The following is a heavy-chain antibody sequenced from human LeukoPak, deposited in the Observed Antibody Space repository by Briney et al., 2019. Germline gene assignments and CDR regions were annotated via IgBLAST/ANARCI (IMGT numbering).Heavy chain of an antibody. J-gene: IGHJ4*02. V-gene: IGHV4-59*01. CDR1: GGSISTYY. Sequence: PSETLSLTCTVSGGSISTYYWSWLRQPPGKGLEWIGYVYYSGTTEYNPSFKSRVTISVDTSNNQFSLRLTSVTAADTAVYFCARDSVNCSTTSCSDYLDYWGQGTLVTVSS. D-gene: IGHD2-2*01. CDR2: VYYSGTT. CDR3: ARDSVNCSTTSCSDYLDY.